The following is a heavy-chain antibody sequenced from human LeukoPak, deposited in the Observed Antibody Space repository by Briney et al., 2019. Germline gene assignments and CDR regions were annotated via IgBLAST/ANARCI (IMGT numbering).Heavy chain of an antibody. Sequence: PSETLPLTCTVSGDSVSNSHYYWAWIRQPPGKGLEWIGTVSYSGTTYYSPSLESRVTISVDTSMTQFSLKLTSVTAADTAVYYCASERWSRRSYFDYWGQGMLVTVSS. V-gene: IGHV4-39*07. J-gene: IGHJ4*02. CDR3: ASERWSRRSYFDY. CDR1: GDSVSNSHYY. D-gene: IGHD5-24*01. CDR2: VSYSGTT.